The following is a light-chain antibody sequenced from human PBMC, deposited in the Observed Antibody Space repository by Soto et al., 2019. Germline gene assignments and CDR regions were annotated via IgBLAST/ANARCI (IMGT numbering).Light chain of an antibody. V-gene: IGKV3-20*01. Sequence: EIVLTKSPGTLSLSPGERATLSCRASKSVSSSYLAWYQQKPGQAPRLLIYGASSRATGIPDRFSGSGSGTDFILTISRLEPEDFAVYYCQQYGSSRTFGQGTKVEIK. CDR1: KSVSSSY. CDR3: QQYGSSRT. CDR2: GAS. J-gene: IGKJ1*01.